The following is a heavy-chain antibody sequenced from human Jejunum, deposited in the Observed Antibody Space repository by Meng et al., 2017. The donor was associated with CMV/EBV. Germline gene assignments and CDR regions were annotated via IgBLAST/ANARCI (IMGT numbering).Heavy chain of an antibody. CDR3: ARTVGYNYGLGS. CDR2: IYAGGTT. D-gene: IGHD5-18*01. Sequence: QLVESGGGLIRPGGSLSLACASSGFTVSSNYMSWVRQAPGKGLEWVSHIYAGGTTYYADSVKGRFTISRDNSKNTVSLQMNSLRADDTAVYYCARTVGYNYGLGSWGQGTLVTVSS. CDR1: GFTVSSNY. V-gene: IGHV3-53*01. J-gene: IGHJ5*02.